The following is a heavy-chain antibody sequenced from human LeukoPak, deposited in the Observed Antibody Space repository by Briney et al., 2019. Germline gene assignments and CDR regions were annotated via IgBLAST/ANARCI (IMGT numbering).Heavy chain of an antibody. CDR2: IKQDGSEK. CDR1: GFTFSSYW. J-gene: IGHJ4*02. CDR3: ARGAGYCTNGVCLNYFDY. V-gene: IGHV3-7*01. D-gene: IGHD2-8*01. Sequence: GGSLRLSCAASGFTFSSYWMSWVRQAPGKGLEGVANIKQDGSEKYYVDSAKGRFTISRDNAKNSLYLQMNSLRAEDTAVYYCARGAGYCTNGVCLNYFDYWGQGTLVTVSS.